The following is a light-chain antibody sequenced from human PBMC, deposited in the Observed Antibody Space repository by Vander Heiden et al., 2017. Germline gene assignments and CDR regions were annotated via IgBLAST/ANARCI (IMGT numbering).Light chain of an antibody. V-gene: IGLV2-14*03. J-gene: IGLJ3*02. CDR1: SSDVGGYNY. CDR3: SAYTSSHTLV. CDR2: DVS. Sequence: QSALPQPASVSGSPGQSITISCTGTSSDVGGYNYVSWYQRRPGKAPELMIYDVSTRPSGVSNRFSGSKSGNTASLTISGLQAEDEADYYCSAYTSSHTLVFGGGTKLTVL.